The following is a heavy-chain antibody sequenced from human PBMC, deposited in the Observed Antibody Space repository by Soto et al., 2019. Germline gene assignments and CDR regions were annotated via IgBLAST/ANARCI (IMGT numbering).Heavy chain of an antibody. CDR2: IYSGGAT. V-gene: IGHV3-53*01. CDR1: GFDVSNTY. Sequence: PRGSLRLSCAASGFDVSNTYMSWVRQAPGKGLDWVSIIYSGGATYYADSVKGRFTISRDNSKNTLYLQMNSLRAEDTALYYCARVSKGTIYSPHAFDVWGQGTMVTVSS. J-gene: IGHJ3*01. CDR3: ARVSKGTIYSPHAFDV. D-gene: IGHD1-7*01.